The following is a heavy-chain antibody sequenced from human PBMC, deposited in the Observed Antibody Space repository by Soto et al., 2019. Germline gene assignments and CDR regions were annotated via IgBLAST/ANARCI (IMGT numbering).Heavy chain of an antibody. D-gene: IGHD1-1*01. CDR3: ARGTTEEALDY. V-gene: IGHV1-18*01. CDR1: GYTFTSYG. Sequence: QVQLVQSGAEVKKPGASVKVSCKASGYTFTSYGISWVRQAPGQGLEWMGWISAYNGNTNYAQKLKGRVTMTTDKSTSTAYLELRGLRSDETAVYYCARGTTEEALDYWGQGTLVTVSS. CDR2: ISAYNGNT. J-gene: IGHJ4*02.